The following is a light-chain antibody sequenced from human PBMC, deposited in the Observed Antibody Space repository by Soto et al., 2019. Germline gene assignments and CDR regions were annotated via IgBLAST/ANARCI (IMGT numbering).Light chain of an antibody. CDR2: GAS. V-gene: IGKV3-20*01. CDR3: HQYNNWPPWT. Sequence: EDVWTRSPGTLSLSAGERASLSCRVSESVSTNYLAWYQQKPGQAPRLLIYGASNRATGIPDRFSGSGSGTDLTLTISRLEPEDFAVYYCHQYNNWPPWTFGQGTKVDIK. J-gene: IGKJ1*01. CDR1: ESVSTNY.